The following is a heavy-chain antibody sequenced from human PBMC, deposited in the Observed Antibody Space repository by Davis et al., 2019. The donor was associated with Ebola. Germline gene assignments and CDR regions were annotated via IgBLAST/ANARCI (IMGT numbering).Heavy chain of an antibody. CDR3: ARGVAVAGHQWNFDY. Sequence: HSQTLSLTCAISGDSVSTNSAAWAWIRQSPSRGLEWLGRTYYRSKWYNDFAVSVKSRITINPDTSKNQFSLQLNSVTPEDTAVYYCARGVAVAGHQWNFDYWGQGTLVTVSS. CDR2: TYYRSKWYN. J-gene: IGHJ4*02. V-gene: IGHV6-1*01. D-gene: IGHD6-19*01. CDR1: GDSVSTNSAA.